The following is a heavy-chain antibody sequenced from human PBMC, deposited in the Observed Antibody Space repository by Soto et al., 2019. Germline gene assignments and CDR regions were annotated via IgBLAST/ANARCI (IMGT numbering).Heavy chain of an antibody. J-gene: IGHJ4*02. Sequence: EVQLVESGGGLVQPGRSLRLACAASGFTFDDYAMHWVRQGPGKGLEWVSGISWNSGRIDYADSVKGRFTISRDNAKKSLYLQMNSLRGEDTALYYCAKDIREYGSGWTHIDNWGQGTLVPVSS. D-gene: IGHD6-19*01. V-gene: IGHV3-9*01. CDR1: GFTFDDYA. CDR2: ISWNSGRI. CDR3: AKDIREYGSGWTHIDN.